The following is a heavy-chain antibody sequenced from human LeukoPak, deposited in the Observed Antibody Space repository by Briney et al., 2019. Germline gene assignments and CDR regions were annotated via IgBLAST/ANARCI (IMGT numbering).Heavy chain of an antibody. CDR2: IYYSGIT. J-gene: IGHJ3*02. D-gene: IGHD3-10*01. Sequence: PSETLSLTCTVSGGSINNYYWSWIRQPPGKGLEWIGYIYYSGITNYNPSLKSRVTISVDTSKNQFSLKLSSVTAADTAVYYCARGATYYYGIDIWGQGTMVTVSS. V-gene: IGHV4-59*01. CDR3: ARGATYYYGIDI. CDR1: GGSINNYY.